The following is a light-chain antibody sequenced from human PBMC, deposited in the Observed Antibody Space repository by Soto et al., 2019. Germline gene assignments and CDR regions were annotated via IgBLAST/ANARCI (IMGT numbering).Light chain of an antibody. CDR1: TGAVTSGHY. CDR3: LLSFSAAVV. J-gene: IGLJ3*02. CDR2: DTN. Sequence: QAVVTQEPSLTVSTGGTVTLTCGSSTGAVTSGHYPYWFQQKPGQAPRTLIYDTNNKQSSTPARFSGSLLGGKAALTLSGAQPEDEADYYCLLSFSAAVVFGGGTKVTVL. V-gene: IGLV7-46*01.